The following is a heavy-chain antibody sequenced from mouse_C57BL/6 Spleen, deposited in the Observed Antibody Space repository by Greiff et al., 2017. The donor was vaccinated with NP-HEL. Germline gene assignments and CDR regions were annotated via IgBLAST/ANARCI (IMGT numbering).Heavy chain of an antibody. CDR3: ARGGDYDAWFAY. V-gene: IGHV1-76*01. Sequence: QVQLQQSGAELVRPGASVKLSCKASGYTFTDYYINWVKQRPGQGLEWIARIYPGSGNTYYNEKFKGKATLTAEKSSSTAYMQLSSLTSEDSAVYFCARGGDYDAWFAYWGQGTLVTVSA. CDR1: GYTFTDYY. J-gene: IGHJ3*01. CDR2: IYPGSGNT. D-gene: IGHD2-4*01.